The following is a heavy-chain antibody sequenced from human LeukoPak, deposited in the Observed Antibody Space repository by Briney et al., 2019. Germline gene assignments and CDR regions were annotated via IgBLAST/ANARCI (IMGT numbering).Heavy chain of an antibody. CDR1: GFTFSSYW. Sequence: PGGSLRLSCAASGFTFSSYWMNWARRAPGKGLEWVASINHNGNVNYYVDSVKGRFTISRDNAKNSLYLQMSNLRAEDTAVYYCAKDRPRITMIVVVITTGGGDAFDIWGQGTMVTVSS. CDR2: INHNGNVN. CDR3: AKDRPRITMIVVVITTGGGDAFDI. V-gene: IGHV3-7*03. D-gene: IGHD3-22*01. J-gene: IGHJ3*02.